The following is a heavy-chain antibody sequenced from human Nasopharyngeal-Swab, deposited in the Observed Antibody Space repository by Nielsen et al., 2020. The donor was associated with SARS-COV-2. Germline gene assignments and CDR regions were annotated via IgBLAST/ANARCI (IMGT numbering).Heavy chain of an antibody. CDR3: LLRSTLVY. D-gene: IGHD5/OR15-5a*01. CDR2: IGGDGGDS. J-gene: IGHJ4*02. V-gene: IGHV3-23*01. Sequence: GGSLRLSCAASGFTFSSYAMSWVRQAPGKGLEWVSVIGGDGGDSYYADYVKGRFTIFRDNSKDTLYLQMNSLRAEDTAVYYSLLRSTLVYWGQGTLVTVSS. CDR1: GFTFSSYA.